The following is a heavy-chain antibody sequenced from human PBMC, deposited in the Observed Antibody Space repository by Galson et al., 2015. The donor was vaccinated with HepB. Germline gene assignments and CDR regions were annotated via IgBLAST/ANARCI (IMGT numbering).Heavy chain of an antibody. D-gene: IGHD3-22*01. Sequence: SLRLSCAASGFSFSRFVMNWVRQAPGKGLEWVTFITYDGSNKYYADSAKGRFIISRDNSKNTLYLQMNSLRAEDTAVYYCARGEVNYHDSSALDYWGQGTLVTVSS. CDR2: ITYDGSNK. CDR1: GFSFSRFV. J-gene: IGHJ4*02. CDR3: ARGEVNYHDSSALDY. V-gene: IGHV3-30*03.